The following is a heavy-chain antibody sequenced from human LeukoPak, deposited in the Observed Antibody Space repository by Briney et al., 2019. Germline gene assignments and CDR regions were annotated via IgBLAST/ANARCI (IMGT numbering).Heavy chain of an antibody. Sequence: SETLSLTCTVSGGSISSYYWSWIRQPPGKGLEWIGYIYYSGSTNYNPSLKSRVTISVDTSKNQFSLKLSSVTAADTAVYYCARVGSWNHDGVYYYMDVWGKGTTVTVSS. CDR2: IYYSGST. CDR1: GGSISSYY. V-gene: IGHV4-59*01. J-gene: IGHJ6*03. D-gene: IGHD1-14*01. CDR3: ARVGSWNHDGVYYYMDV.